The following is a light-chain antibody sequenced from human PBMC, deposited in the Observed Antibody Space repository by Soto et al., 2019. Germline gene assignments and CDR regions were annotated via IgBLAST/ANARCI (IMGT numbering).Light chain of an antibody. J-gene: IGKJ5*01. Sequence: EIVMTQSPAPLSVSPGARATLSCRASESISNNLAWYQQKPGQAPRLLVYGASSRATGISDRFSGSGSGTDFTLTISRLEPEDFAVYYCQHYVSPPITFGQGTRLEIK. CDR1: ESISNN. CDR3: QHYVSPPIT. CDR2: GAS. V-gene: IGKV3-20*01.